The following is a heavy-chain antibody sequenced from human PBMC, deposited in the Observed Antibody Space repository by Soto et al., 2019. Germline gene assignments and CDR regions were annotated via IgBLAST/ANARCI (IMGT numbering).Heavy chain of an antibody. V-gene: IGHV4-30-4*01. D-gene: IGHD3-10*01. CDR3: SRGSTYYGFLT. Sequence: QVQLQESGPGLVKPSQPLSLTCTVSGDSMGSGDYYWTWIRQPPGKGLEWIGYIYYIGTTFYNPSLESRVNISIDTSNNHFSLRLTSVTAADTAVYYCSRGSTYYGFLTWGQGTLVTVSS. CDR2: IYYIGTT. J-gene: IGHJ5*02. CDR1: GDSMGSGDYY.